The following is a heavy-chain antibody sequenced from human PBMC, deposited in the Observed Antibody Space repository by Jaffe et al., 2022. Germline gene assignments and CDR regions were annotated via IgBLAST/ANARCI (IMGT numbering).Heavy chain of an antibody. V-gene: IGHV5-51*03. CDR2: IYPGDSDT. D-gene: IGHD2-8*02. J-gene: IGHJ3*02. CDR3: ARGEYCTGGVCYTDDAFDI. Sequence: EVQLVQSGAEVKKPGESLKISCKGSGYSFTSYWIGWVRQMPGKGLEWMGIIYPGDSDTRYSPSFQGQVTISADKSISTAYLQWSSLKASDTAMYYCARGEYCTGGVCYTDDAFDIWGQGTMVTVSS. CDR1: GYSFTSYW.